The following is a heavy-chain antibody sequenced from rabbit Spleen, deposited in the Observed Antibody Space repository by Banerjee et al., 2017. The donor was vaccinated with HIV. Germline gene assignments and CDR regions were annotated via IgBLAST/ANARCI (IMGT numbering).Heavy chain of an antibody. CDR2: IWTGSSGST. J-gene: IGHJ4*01. V-gene: IGHV1S45*01. D-gene: IGHD2-1*01. CDR3: VRDQAGDADYGPYYLNL. Sequence: QERLVESGGGLVQPEGSLTLTCTASGLDFSSSCWIWWVRQAPGKGLEWIGRIWTGSSGSTYYASWAKGRFTISKTSSTTVTLQMTSLTAADTATYFCVRDQAGDADYGPYYLNLWGPGTLVTVS. CDR1: GLDFSSSCW.